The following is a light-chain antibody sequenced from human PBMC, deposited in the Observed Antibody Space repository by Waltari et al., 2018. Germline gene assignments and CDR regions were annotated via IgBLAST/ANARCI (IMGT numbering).Light chain of an antibody. Sequence: QSALTQPASVSGSPGQSITISCTGTSSDGGSYNLVSWYQQHPGKAPKLMIYEDSKRPSGVSKRFSGSKSGNTASLTISGLQAEDEANYYGCSYAGSSIWVFGGGTELTVL. J-gene: IGLJ3*02. V-gene: IGLV2-23*01. CDR2: EDS. CDR3: CSYAGSSIWV. CDR1: SSDGGSYNL.